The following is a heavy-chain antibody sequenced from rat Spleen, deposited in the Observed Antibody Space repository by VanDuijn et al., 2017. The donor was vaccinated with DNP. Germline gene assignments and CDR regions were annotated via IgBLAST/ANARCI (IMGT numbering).Heavy chain of an antibody. CDR3: TRKTG. D-gene: IGHD5-1*01. CDR1: GFSLTDYS. J-gene: IGHJ2*01. Sequence: QVQLKESGPGLVQPSQTLSLTCTVSGFSLTDYSVHWVRQPPGKGLEWMGRIRSGGSTDYNSALKSRLSISRDTSKSQVFLKMNSLQTEDTAIYFCTRKTGWGQGVMVTVSS. V-gene: IGHV2-19*01. CDR2: IRSGGST.